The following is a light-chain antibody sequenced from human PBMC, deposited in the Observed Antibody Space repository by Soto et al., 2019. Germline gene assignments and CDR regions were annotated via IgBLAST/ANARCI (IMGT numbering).Light chain of an antibody. V-gene: IGKV3-20*01. CDR2: DAS. Sequence: EIVLTQSPGTLSLSPGERATLSCRASQSISSNYLAWYQQTPGQAPRLLIYDASSRAAGIPDRFSGSGSGTDFTLTISRQEPEDFGVYYCQQYAGSPRTFGQGTKVEVK. CDR1: QSISSNY. CDR3: QQYAGSPRT. J-gene: IGKJ1*01.